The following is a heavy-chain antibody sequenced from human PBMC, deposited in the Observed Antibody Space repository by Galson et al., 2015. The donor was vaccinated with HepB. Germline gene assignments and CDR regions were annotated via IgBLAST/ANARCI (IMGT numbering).Heavy chain of an antibody. CDR2: IWYDGSNK. V-gene: IGHV3-33*01. CDR3: ARLYCSSTSCYGRVGEDGMDV. Sequence: SLRLSCAASGFTFSSYGMHWVRQAPGKGLEWVAVIWYDGSNKYYADSVKGRFTISRDNSKNTLYLQMNSLRAEDTAVYYCARLYCSSTSCYGRVGEDGMDVWGQGTTVTVSS. D-gene: IGHD2-2*01. CDR1: GFTFSSYG. J-gene: IGHJ6*02.